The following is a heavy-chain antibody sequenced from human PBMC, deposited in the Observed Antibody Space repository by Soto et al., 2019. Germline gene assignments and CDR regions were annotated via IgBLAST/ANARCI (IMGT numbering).Heavy chain of an antibody. D-gene: IGHD6-13*01. J-gene: IGHJ5*02. CDR1: GGSISSDY. CDR3: ARVLIAAAANWFDP. CDR2: IYYSGST. Sequence: SETLSLTCTVSGGSISSDYWSWIRQPPGKGLEWIGYIYYSGSTNYNPSLKSRVTISVDTSKNQFSLKLSSVTAADTAVYYCARVLIAAAANWFDPWGQGTLVTVSS. V-gene: IGHV4-59*01.